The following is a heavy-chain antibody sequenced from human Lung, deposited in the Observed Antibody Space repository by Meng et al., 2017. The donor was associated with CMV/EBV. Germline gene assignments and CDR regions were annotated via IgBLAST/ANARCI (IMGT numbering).Heavy chain of an antibody. CDR2: IDPNTGNP. CDR1: GNTLTSYA. Sequence: QVHVVASVSELQPPGATVKVSGRPSGNTLTSYAINWVRQAPGQGPDWMGWIDPNTGNPTYDQGFTGRFVFSLDTSVSTAYLQINSLRADDTAVYYCARDSPLDGYSLLDYWGQGTLVTVSS. J-gene: IGHJ4*02. D-gene: IGHD5-24*01. CDR3: ARDSPLDGYSLLDY. V-gene: IGHV7-4-1*02.